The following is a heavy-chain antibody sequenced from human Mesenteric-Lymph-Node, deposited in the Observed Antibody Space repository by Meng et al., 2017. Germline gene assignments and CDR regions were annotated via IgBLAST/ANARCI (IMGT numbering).Heavy chain of an antibody. CDR3: ARHNGGTYRFDC. CDR2: TYYRSKWYN. CDR1: GDSVPSNSVA. J-gene: IGHJ4*02. Sequence: QTQVQPTGSGLWNPSQPLSLTRVCSGDSVPSNSVAWDWIRQSPSRGLEWLGRTYYRSKWYNDYAMFVKSRITISQDTSKNQLSLQLNSVTPEDTAVYYCARHNGGTYRFDCWGQGTLVTVSS. V-gene: IGHV6-1*01. D-gene: IGHD1-26*01.